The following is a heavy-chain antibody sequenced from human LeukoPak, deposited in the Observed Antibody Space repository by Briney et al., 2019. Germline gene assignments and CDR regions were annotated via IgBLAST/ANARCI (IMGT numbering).Heavy chain of an antibody. CDR3: ARIPHYDSSGYYYADY. CDR2: FDPEDGET. CDR1: GYTLTELS. Sequence: ASVKVSCKVSGYTLTELSMHWVRQAPGKGLEWMGGFDPEDGETIYAQKFQGRVTMTEDTSTSTAYMELRSLRSDDTAVYYCARIPHYDSSGYYYADYWGRGTQVTVSS. V-gene: IGHV1-24*01. J-gene: IGHJ4*02. D-gene: IGHD3-22*01.